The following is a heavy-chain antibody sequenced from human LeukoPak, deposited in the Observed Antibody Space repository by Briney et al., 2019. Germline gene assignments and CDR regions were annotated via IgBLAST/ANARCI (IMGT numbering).Heavy chain of an antibody. CDR2: IHYSGST. D-gene: IGHD1-26*01. Sequence: SSETLSLTCTVSGGAVSTTSHYWGWMRQAPGKGPEWIGSIHYSGSTSYKSSLKSRVTLSVDTSKNQFSLKLRSVTAADTAVYYCARGSRRLADFHYWGQGTLVTVSS. J-gene: IGHJ4*02. V-gene: IGHV4-39*01. CDR1: GGAVSTTSHY. CDR3: ARGSRRLADFHY.